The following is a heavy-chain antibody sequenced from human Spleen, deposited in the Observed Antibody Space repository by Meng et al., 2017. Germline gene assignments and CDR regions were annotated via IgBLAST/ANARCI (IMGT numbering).Heavy chain of an antibody. V-gene: IGHV4-34*01. CDR1: GGSLSDYY. J-gene: IGHJ4*02. D-gene: IGHD4-11*01. CDR2: INHSGST. CDR3: ARGPTTMAHDFDY. Sequence: QWQQQQWGQGRLRPSETLARTGVVSGGSLSDYYWSWIRQPPGKGLEWIGEINHSGSTNYNPSLESRATISVDTSQNNLSLKLSSVTAADSAVYYCARGPTTMAHDFDYWGQGALVTVSS.